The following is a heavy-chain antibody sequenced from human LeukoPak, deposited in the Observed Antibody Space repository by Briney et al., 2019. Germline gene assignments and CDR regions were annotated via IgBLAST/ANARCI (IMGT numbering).Heavy chain of an antibody. Sequence: PGGSLRLSCAASGFTFTNYAMSWVRQAPGKGLEWVSAISGSGGSTYYADSVKGRFTISRDNSKNTLYLQMNSLRAEDTAVYYCAKDWYCSSTSCFRGYFDYWGQGTLVTVSS. V-gene: IGHV3-23*01. D-gene: IGHD2-2*01. CDR3: AKDWYCSSTSCFRGYFDY. CDR2: ISGSGGST. J-gene: IGHJ4*02. CDR1: GFTFTNYA.